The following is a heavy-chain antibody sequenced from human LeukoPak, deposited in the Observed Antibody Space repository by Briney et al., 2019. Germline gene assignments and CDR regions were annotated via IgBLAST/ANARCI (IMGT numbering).Heavy chain of an antibody. Sequence: MASETLSLTCAVYGGSFSGYYWSWIRQPPGKGLEWIGEINHSGSTNYNPSLKSRVTISVDTSKNQFSLKLSSVTAADTAVYYCARRREAKDWDDILTGYYVFDPWGQGTQVTVSS. CDR1: GGSFSGYY. CDR3: ARRREAKDWDDILTGYYVFDP. CDR2: INHSGST. V-gene: IGHV4-34*01. J-gene: IGHJ5*02. D-gene: IGHD3-9*01.